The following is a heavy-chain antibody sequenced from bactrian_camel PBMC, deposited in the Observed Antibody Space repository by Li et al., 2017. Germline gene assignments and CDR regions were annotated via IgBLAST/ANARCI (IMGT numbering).Heavy chain of an antibody. D-gene: IGHD2*01. J-gene: IGHJ6*01. Sequence: HVQLVESGGGSVEAGGSLRLSCVVSGYSSDEYCMAWFRQAPGKGREGVAAVGNDGSTSYEDSVKDRFTISQDNAENTVYLQMNSLRPEDTAMYYCAARGPYCYTKLSVRDFTYWGQGTQVTVS. V-gene: IGHV3S63*01. CDR3: AARGPYCYTKLSVRDFTY. CDR2: VGNDGST. CDR1: GYSSDEYC.